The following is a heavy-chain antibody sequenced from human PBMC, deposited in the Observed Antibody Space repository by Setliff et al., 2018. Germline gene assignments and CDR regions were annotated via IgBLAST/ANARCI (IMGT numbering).Heavy chain of an antibody. J-gene: IGHJ3*02. CDR1: GGSFSSGGYY. CDR2: IYYSGTT. V-gene: IGHV4-31*03. CDR3: ARVRWDRESFDI. Sequence: PSETLSLTCTVSGGSFSSGGYYWSWIRQHPGKGLEWIGYIYYSGTTYSNPTLKSRATISVDTSKSQFSLNLTSVTAADTAIYYCARVRWDRESFDIWGQGTMVTVSS. D-gene: IGHD3-10*01.